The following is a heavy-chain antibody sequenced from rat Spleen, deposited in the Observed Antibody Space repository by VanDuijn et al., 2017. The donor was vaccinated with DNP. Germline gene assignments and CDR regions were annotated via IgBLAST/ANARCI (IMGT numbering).Heavy chain of an antibody. CDR2: ISTSGSRT. CDR1: GFSFRNYG. CDR3: AGLGDLHYGGDGDVLYV. V-gene: IGHV5S13*01. Sequence: EVQLVESGGGLVQPGRSLKLSCAASGFSFRNYGMAWVRQTPTKGLEWVATISTSGSRTYYPDSVKGRFTISRDNSKSTLYLQMDSLRSEDTATYYCAGLGDLHYGGDGDVLYVWGKGISVTVSS. J-gene: IGHJ4*01. D-gene: IGHD1-1*01.